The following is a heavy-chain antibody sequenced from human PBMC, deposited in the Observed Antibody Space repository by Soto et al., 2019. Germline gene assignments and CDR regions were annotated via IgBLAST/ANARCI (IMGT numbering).Heavy chain of an antibody. D-gene: IGHD2-8*01. CDR2: IGTVGDT. Sequence: QPGGSLRLSCAASGFTFSTYDMHWVRQATGKGLEWVSAIGTVGDTYYLDSVKGRFTISRENAKHSFYLQMNSLRADDTAVYYCARGRSNQYESSPPPRFDPWGRGTLVTVSS. J-gene: IGHJ5*02. V-gene: IGHV3-13*01. CDR3: ARGRSNQYESSPPPRFDP. CDR1: GFTFSTYD.